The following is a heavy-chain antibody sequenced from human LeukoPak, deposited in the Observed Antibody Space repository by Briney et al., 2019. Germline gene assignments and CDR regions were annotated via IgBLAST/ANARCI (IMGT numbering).Heavy chain of an antibody. Sequence: GRSLRLSCAASGFTFSSYAMHWVRQAPGKGLEWVAVISYDGSNKYYADSVKGRFTISRDNSKNTLYLQMNSLRAEDTAVYYCAKDLNYGGNSSPFDYWGQGTLVTVSS. V-gene: IGHV3-30*04. J-gene: IGHJ4*02. CDR3: AKDLNYGGNSSPFDY. CDR2: ISYDGSNK. CDR1: GFTFSSYA. D-gene: IGHD4-23*01.